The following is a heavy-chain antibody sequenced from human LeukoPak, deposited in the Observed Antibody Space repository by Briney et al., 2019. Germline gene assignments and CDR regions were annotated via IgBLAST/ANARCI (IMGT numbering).Heavy chain of an antibody. D-gene: IGHD6-19*01. Sequence: GESLKISCKGSGYSFTSYWIGWVRQMPGKGLEWMGIFSPGDSDSRYSPSFQGQVTISADKSISTVYLQWSSLKASDTAMYYCARLASAWNFDYWGQGTLVTVSS. CDR2: FSPGDSDS. CDR1: GYSFTSYW. J-gene: IGHJ4*02. CDR3: ARLASAWNFDY. V-gene: IGHV5-51*01.